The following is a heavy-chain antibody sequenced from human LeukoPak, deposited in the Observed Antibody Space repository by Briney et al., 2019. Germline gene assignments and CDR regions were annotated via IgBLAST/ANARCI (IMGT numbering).Heavy chain of an antibody. D-gene: IGHD6-19*01. CDR3: ARRGKMRQWLVRVSYYGMDV. J-gene: IGHJ6*02. CDR1: GGSISSYY. CDR2: IYYSGST. Sequence: SETLSLTCTVSGGSISSYYWSWIRQPPGKGLEWIGYIYYSGSTNYNPSLKSRVTISVDTSKNQFSLKLSSVTAADTAVYYCARRGKMRQWLVRVSYYGMDVWGQGTTVTVSS. V-gene: IGHV4-59*08.